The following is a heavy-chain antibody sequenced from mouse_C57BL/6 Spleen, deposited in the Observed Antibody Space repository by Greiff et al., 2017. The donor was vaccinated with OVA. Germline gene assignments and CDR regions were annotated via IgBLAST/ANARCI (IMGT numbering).Heavy chain of an antibody. CDR1: GFTFSDYG. Sequence: EVQLVESGGGLVKPGGSLKLSCAASGFTFSDYGMHWVRQAPEKGLEWVAYISSGSSTIYYADTVKGRFTISRDNAKNTLFLQMTSLRSEDTAMYYCARYSNYVLFAYGGQGTLVTVSA. CDR3: ARYSNYVLFAY. V-gene: IGHV5-17*01. D-gene: IGHD2-5*01. J-gene: IGHJ3*01. CDR2: ISSGSSTI.